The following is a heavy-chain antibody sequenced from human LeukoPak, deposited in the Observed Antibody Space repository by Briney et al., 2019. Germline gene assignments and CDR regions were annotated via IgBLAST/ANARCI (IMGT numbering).Heavy chain of an antibody. Sequence: GASVKVSCKVSGYTLTELSMHWVRQAPGKGLEWMGGFDPEDGETIYAQKFQGRVTMTEDTSTDTAYMELSSLRSEDTAVYYCARASADWGSGSYYRNDAFDIWGQGTMVTVSS. CDR1: GYTLTELS. CDR2: FDPEDGET. J-gene: IGHJ3*02. D-gene: IGHD3-10*01. CDR3: ARASADWGSGSYYRNDAFDI. V-gene: IGHV1-24*01.